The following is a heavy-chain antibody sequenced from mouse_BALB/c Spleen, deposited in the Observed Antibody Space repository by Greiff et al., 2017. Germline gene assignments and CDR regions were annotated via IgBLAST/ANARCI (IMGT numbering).Heavy chain of an antibody. V-gene: IGHV3-2*02. J-gene: IGHJ3*01. CDR1: GYSITSDYA. CDR3: ARSGSNAWFAY. D-gene: IGHD1-1*01. Sequence: EVKLMESGPGLVKPSQSLSLTCTVTGYSITSDYAWNWIRQFPGNKLEWMGYISYSGSTSYNPSLKSRISITRDTSKNQFFLQLNSVTTEDTATYYCARSGSNAWFAYWGQGTLVTVSA. CDR2: ISYSGST.